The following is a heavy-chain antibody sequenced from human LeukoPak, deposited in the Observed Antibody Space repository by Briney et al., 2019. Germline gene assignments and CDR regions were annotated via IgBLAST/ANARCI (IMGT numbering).Heavy chain of an antibody. V-gene: IGHV1-2*04. Sequence: ASVKVSCKASGYTFTSYYMHWVRQAPGQGLEWMGRINPNSGGTNYAQKFQGWVTMTRDTSISTAYMELSRLRSDDTAVYYCARDRDGTTFEVDYWGQGTLVTVSS. CDR3: ARDRDGTTFEVDY. CDR2: INPNSGGT. CDR1: GYTFTSYY. D-gene: IGHD1-1*01. J-gene: IGHJ4*02.